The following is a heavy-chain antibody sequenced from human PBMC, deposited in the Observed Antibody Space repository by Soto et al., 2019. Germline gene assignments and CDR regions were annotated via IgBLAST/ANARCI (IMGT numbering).Heavy chain of an antibody. D-gene: IGHD2-15*01. CDR1: GGTFSTYA. CDR3: ARDVGYCSGGGGYGRVHYCMDV. CDR2: IITIFGTT. V-gene: IGHV1-69*01. J-gene: IGHJ6*02. Sequence: QVQLVQSGAEVQKPGSSVKVSCKASGGTFSTYAINWVRQAPGQGLEWMGGIITIFGTTNYAQKFQGRVTITADESTSTVYMELSSLTAEDAAVYYCARDVGYCSGGGGYGRVHYCMDVWGQGTTIAVAS.